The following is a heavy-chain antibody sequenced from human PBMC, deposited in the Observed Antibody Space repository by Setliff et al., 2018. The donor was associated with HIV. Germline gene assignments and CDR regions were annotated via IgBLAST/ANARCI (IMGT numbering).Heavy chain of an antibody. CDR2: IYHSGST. CDR1: GYSISSGFY. D-gene: IGHD2-15*01. CDR3: ARDAPTVDANGWFDP. Sequence: SETLSLTCAVSGYSISSGFYWGWIRQPPGKGLEWIGSIYHSGSTYYNQSLRSRVTISVETSKNQFSLKLRSVTAADTAVYYCARDAPTVDANGWFDPWGQGTLVTVS. V-gene: IGHV4-38-2*02. J-gene: IGHJ5*02.